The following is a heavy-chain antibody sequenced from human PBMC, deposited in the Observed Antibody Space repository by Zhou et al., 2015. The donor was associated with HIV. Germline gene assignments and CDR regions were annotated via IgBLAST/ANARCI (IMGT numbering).Heavy chain of an antibody. CDR3: ARGLRFLEWLSYPAPLLRFDY. Sequence: QVQLVQSGAEVKKPGSSVKVSCKASGGTFSSYAISWVRQAPGQGLEWMGGIIPIFGTANYAQKFQGRVTITADKSTSTAYMELSSLRSEDTAVYYCARGLRFLEWLSYPAPLLRFDYWGQGTLVTVSS. J-gene: IGHJ4*02. CDR1: GGTFSSYA. CDR2: IIPIFGTA. D-gene: IGHD3-3*01. V-gene: IGHV1-69*06.